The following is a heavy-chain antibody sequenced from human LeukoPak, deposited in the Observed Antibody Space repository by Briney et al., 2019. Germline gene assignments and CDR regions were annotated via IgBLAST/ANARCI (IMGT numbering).Heavy chain of an antibody. Sequence: ASVTVSFKGSVYTFTGYYMHWVRQAPGQGLEWMGWINPNSGGTNYAQKFQGRVTLTRDTSISTAYMELSRLRSDDTAVYYCARVPGIAAAGTDVWGQGTLVTVSS. CDR3: ARVPGIAAAGTDV. CDR1: VYTFTGYY. D-gene: IGHD6-13*01. J-gene: IGHJ4*02. V-gene: IGHV1-2*02. CDR2: INPNSGGT.